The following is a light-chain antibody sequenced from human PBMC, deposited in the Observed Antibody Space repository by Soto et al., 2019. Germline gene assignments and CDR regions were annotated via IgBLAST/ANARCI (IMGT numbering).Light chain of an antibody. Sequence: IVFTQSPGTLSLSPGERATLSCRASQSVSSSYLAWYQQKPGQAPRLLIYGASSRATGIPDRFSGSGSGTDFTLTISRLETEDFAVYYCQQYGSSPRTFGQGTKVDIK. CDR2: GAS. CDR1: QSVSSSY. CDR3: QQYGSSPRT. J-gene: IGKJ1*01. V-gene: IGKV3-20*01.